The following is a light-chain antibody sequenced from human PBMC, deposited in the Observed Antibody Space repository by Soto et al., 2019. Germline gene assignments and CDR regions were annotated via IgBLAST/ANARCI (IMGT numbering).Light chain of an antibody. J-gene: IGKJ1*01. V-gene: IGKV3-20*01. CDR3: QQYGDSPWT. CDR1: QSVSSSS. Sequence: EIVLTQSPGILSLSPGERATLSCRASQSVSSSSLAWYQQKPGQAPRLLIYSTSNRATGIPDRFSGSGSGTDFTLTISRLEPEDFTVYHCQQYGDSPWTFGQGTKV. CDR2: STS.